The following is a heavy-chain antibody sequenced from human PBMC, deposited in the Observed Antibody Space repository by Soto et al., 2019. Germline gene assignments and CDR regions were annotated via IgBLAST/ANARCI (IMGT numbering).Heavy chain of an antibody. CDR3: LSSGHPYYYYGMDV. J-gene: IGHJ6*02. CDR2: IKSKTDGGTT. D-gene: IGHD3-22*01. V-gene: IGHV3-15*01. CDR1: GFTFSNAW. Sequence: GGSLRLSCAASGFTFSNAWMSWVRQAPGKGLEWVGRIKSKTDGGTTDYAAPVKGRFTISSDDSKNTLYLQMNSLKTEDTAVYYCLSSGHPYYYYGMDVWGQGTTVTVSS.